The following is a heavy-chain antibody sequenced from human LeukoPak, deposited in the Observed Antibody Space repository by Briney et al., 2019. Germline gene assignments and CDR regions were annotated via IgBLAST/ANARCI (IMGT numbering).Heavy chain of an antibody. V-gene: IGHV4-39*07. J-gene: IGHJ6*03. CDR2: IYYSGST. CDR3: ARDGWSVYYYMDV. Sequence: PSETLSLTCSVSGGSISSSSYYWGWIRQPPGKGLEWIGSIYYSGSTYYNPSLKSRVTISVDTSKNQFSLKLSSVTAADTAVYYCARDGWSVYYYMDVWGKGTTVTVSS. CDR1: GGSISSSSYY. D-gene: IGHD6-19*01.